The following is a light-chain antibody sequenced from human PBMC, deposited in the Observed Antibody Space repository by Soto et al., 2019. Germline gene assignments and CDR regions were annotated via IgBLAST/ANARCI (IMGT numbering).Light chain of an antibody. CDR3: MQALQTPRFT. V-gene: IGKV2-28*01. J-gene: IGKJ3*01. CDR1: QSLLHSNGYNY. Sequence: DIVMTQSPLSLPVTPGEPASISCRSSQSLLHSNGYNYLDWYLQKPGQSPQLLIYLGSNRASGVPDMFSGSGSGTDFTLKIRRVEAEDVGVYYCMQALQTPRFTFGPGTKVHIK. CDR2: LGS.